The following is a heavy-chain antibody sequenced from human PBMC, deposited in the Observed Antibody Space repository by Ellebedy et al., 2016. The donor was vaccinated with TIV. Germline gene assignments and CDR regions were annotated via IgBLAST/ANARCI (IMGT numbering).Heavy chain of an antibody. CDR3: ARPHKFNYYDSSGYFYSSLNY. CDR2: ISAYNGNT. CDR1: GYTFTDYG. V-gene: IGHV1-18*04. D-gene: IGHD3-22*01. Sequence: AASVKVSCKASGYTFTDYGIAWARQAPGQGLEWMGWISAYNGNTNYEQKLQGRAIMTTDTSTSTAYLELRSLRSDDTAVYYCARPHKFNYYDSSGYFYSSLNYWGQGTLVAVSS. J-gene: IGHJ4*02.